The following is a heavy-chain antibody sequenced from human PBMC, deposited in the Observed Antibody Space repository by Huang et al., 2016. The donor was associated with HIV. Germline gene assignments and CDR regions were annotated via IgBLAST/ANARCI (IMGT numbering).Heavy chain of an antibody. J-gene: IGHJ4*02. CDR1: GFTFSSYG. CDR3: AKDLIEGFYYDILTGYDY. CDR2: ISNDESNK. D-gene: IGHD3-9*01. Sequence: QVQLVESGGGVVQPGRSLRLSCAASGFTFSSYGMHWVRQAPGKGLEGVAVISNDESNKYYADSVKGRFTITRDNSKKTRYLQMNSLRAEDTAVYYCAKDLIEGFYYDILTGYDYWGQGTLVTVSS. V-gene: IGHV3-30*18.